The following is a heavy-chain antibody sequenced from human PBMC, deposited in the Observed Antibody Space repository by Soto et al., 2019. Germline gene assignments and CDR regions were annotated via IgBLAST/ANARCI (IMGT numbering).Heavy chain of an antibody. V-gene: IGHV3-30-3*01. J-gene: IGHJ4*02. CDR3: ARDRGGTFDY. D-gene: IGHD5-12*01. Sequence: LRLSCAASGFTFSSYAMHWVRQAPGKGLEWVAVISYDGSNKYYADSVKGRFTISRDNSKNTLYLQMNSLRAEDTAVYYCARDRGGTFDYWGQGTLVTVSS. CDR2: ISYDGSNK. CDR1: GFTFSSYA.